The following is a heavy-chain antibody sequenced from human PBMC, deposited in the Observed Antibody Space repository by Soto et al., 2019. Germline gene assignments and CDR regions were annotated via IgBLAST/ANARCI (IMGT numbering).Heavy chain of an antibody. J-gene: IGHJ4*02. D-gene: IGHD1-26*01. CDR2: ISYDGSNK. CDR3: AKDTRGSQFDY. CDR1: GFTFSSYG. V-gene: IGHV3-30*18. Sequence: QVQLVESGGGVVQPGRSLRLSCAASGFTFSSYGMHWVRQAPGKGLEWVAVISYDGSNKYCADSVKGRFTISRDNSKNTLYLQMNSLRAEDTAVYYCAKDTRGSQFDYWGQGTLVTVSS.